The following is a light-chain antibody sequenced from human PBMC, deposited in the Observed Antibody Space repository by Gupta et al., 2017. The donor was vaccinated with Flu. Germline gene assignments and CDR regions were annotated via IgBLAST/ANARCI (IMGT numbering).Light chain of an antibody. J-gene: IGLJ3*02. V-gene: IGLV1-44*01. CDR2: GTN. Sequence: SSNIGSNPVSWYQQLPGTAPRLLIYGTNKRPSGVPDRFSGSKSGTSASLAISGLQSEDEADYYCAAWDDSLTGPRVFGGGTKLTVL. CDR1: SSNIGSNP. CDR3: AAWDDSLTGPRV.